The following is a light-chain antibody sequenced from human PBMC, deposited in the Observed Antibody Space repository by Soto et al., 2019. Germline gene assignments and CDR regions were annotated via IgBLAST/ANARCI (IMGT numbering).Light chain of an antibody. V-gene: IGKV1-39*01. CDR2: AAS. J-gene: IGKJ1*01. Sequence: DIQMTQSPSSLSASVGDRITITCRASQSVSTYLNWYQQKPGEAPKLLIYAASSLQSGVPSKFSGSGSGTDFTLIISSLQPEDSATYCQQSYSTPPTFGQGTKVEIK. CDR3: QQSYSTPPT. CDR1: QSVSTY.